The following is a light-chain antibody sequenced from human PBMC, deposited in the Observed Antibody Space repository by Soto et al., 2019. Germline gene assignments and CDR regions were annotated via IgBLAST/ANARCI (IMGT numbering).Light chain of an antibody. Sequence: EIVMTQSPATLSVSPGERATLSCRARQSVSSNLAWYQQKPGQAPRLLIYGASTRATGIPARFSGSGSGTEFTLTISSLQSEAFAVYYCQQYNNWPRTFGQGTKLEIK. V-gene: IGKV3-15*01. CDR1: QSVSSN. CDR2: GAS. CDR3: QQYNNWPRT. J-gene: IGKJ2*01.